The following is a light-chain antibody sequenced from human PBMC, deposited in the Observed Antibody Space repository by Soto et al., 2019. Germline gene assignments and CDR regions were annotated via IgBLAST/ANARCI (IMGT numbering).Light chain of an antibody. CDR3: QQYNNWSIT. CDR1: QSVSSSY. CDR2: GAS. Sequence: EIMLTQSPGTLSLTPGERATLSCRASQSVSSSYLAWYQQKPGQAPRLLIYGASSRATGIPDRFSGSGSGTDFTLTISSLQSEDFAVYYCQQYNNWSITFGQGTRLEVK. V-gene: IGKV3-20*01. J-gene: IGKJ5*01.